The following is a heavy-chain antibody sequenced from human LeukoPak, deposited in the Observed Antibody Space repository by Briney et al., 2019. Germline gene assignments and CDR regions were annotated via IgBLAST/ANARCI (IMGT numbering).Heavy chain of an antibody. Sequence: GGSLRLSCAASGFTFSSYAMSWVRQAPRKGLEWVSAISGSGGSTYYADSVKGRFTISRDNSKNTLYLQMNSLRAEDTALYYCAKDFTGARDYWGQGTLVTVSS. V-gene: IGHV3-23*01. CDR3: AKDFTGARDY. CDR2: ISGSGGST. D-gene: IGHD7-27*01. CDR1: GFTFSSYA. J-gene: IGHJ4*02.